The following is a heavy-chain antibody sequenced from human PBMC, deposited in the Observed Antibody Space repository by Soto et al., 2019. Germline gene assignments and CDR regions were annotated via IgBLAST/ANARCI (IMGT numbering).Heavy chain of an antibody. CDR1: GGSISSGDYY. CDR2: IYYSGST. J-gene: IGHJ3*02. V-gene: IGHV4-30-4*01. CDR3: ARNGGYNYGYAWYRAFDI. D-gene: IGHD5-18*01. Sequence: HVQLQESGPGLVKPSQTLSLTCTVSGGSISSGDYYWSWIRQPPGKGLEWIGYIYYSGSTYYNPSLNSRVTISVDTSKNQFSLKLSSVTAADTAVYYCARNGGYNYGYAWYRAFDIWGQGTMVTVSS.